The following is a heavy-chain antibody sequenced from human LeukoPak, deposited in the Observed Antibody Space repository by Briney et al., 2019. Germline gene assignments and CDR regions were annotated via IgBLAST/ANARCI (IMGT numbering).Heavy chain of an antibody. CDR3: ARAPSEIGGYYPEYFRH. CDR2: IKSDGST. D-gene: IGHD3-3*01. J-gene: IGHJ1*01. V-gene: IGHV3-74*01. CDR1: GFTFSTYW. Sequence: GGSLRLSCAAPGFTFSTYWMHWVRQAPGKGLVWVSRIKSDGSTNYADSVKGRFTIPRDNAKNTLSLQMNSLRPEDTGVYYCARAPSEIGGYYPEYFRHWGQGTLVTVSS.